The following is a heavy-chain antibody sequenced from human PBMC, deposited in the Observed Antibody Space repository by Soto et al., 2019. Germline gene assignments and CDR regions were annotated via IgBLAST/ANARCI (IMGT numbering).Heavy chain of an antibody. CDR2: IYYSGSS. D-gene: IGHD6-13*01. CDR1: GGSIGNSY. Sequence: SETMSLTCTVSGGSIGNSYLSWIRQSPGKGLEWIGYIYYSGSSNYNPSLKSRVSISVDTSKNQFSLKLSSVTAADTVVYYCARHSSSWPIFDYWGQGTLVTVSS. CDR3: ARHSSSWPIFDY. J-gene: IGHJ4*02. V-gene: IGHV4-59*08.